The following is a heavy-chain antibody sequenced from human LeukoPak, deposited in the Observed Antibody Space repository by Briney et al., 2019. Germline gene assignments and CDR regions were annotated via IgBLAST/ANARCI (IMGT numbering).Heavy chain of an antibody. CDR1: GYTFTGYY. CDR2: INPNSGGT. D-gene: IGHD6-19*01. CDR3: ARVRSSGVPGGY. J-gene: IGHJ4*02. Sequence: ASVKVSCKASGYTFTGYYLHWVRQAPGQGLEWMGWINPNSGGTNYAQKFQGRVTMTRDTSISTAYMELSRLRSDDTAVYCCARVRSSGVPGGYWGQGTLVTVFS. V-gene: IGHV1-2*02.